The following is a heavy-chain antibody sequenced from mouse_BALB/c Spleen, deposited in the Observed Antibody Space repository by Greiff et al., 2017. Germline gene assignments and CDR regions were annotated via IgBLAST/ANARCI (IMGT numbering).Heavy chain of an antibody. J-gene: IGHJ2*01. CDR1: GYSITSGYY. CDR3: ASLYDYDGFDY. Sequence: DVKLQESGPGLVKPSQSLSLTCSVTGYSITSGYYWNWIRQFPGNKLEWMGYISYDGSNNYHPSLKNRISITRDTYKNQFFLKLNSVTTEDTATYYCASLYDYDGFDYWGQGTTLTVSS. V-gene: IGHV3-6*02. D-gene: IGHD2-4*01. CDR2: ISYDGSN.